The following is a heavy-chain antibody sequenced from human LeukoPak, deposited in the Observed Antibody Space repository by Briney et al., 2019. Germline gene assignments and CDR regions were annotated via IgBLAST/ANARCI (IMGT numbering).Heavy chain of an antibody. Sequence: GSLRLSCAASGFGSSSHWMTWVRQVSGKGPEWVANVNRDGSETYYLDSVKGRFTISKDNAKNSLYLQMNSLRAEDTALYHCARNNGMDVWGQGTTVIVSS. J-gene: IGHJ6*02. CDR3: ARNNGMDV. V-gene: IGHV3-7*03. CDR2: VNRDGSET. CDR1: GFGSSSHW.